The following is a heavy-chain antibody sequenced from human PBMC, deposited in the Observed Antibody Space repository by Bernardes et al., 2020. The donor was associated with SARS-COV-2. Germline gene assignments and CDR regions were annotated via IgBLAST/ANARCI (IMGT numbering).Heavy chain of an antibody. J-gene: IGHJ6*02. CDR2: INHSVST. D-gene: IGHD3-3*01. V-gene: IGHV4-34*01. CDR3: ARQKTVLRFLEWLRYGMDV. Sequence: SETLSLTCAVYGGSFSGYYWSWIRQPPGKVLEWIGAINHSVSTNYNPSLKSRVTISVDTSKNQFSLKLSSVTAADTAVYYFARQKTVLRFLEWLRYGMDVGGQGTTVTVSS. CDR1: GGSFSGYY.